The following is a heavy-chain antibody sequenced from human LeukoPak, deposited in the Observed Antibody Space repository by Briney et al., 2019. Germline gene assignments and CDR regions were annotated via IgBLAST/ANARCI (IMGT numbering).Heavy chain of an antibody. CDR1: GGSISSYY. CDR3: ARVRDSSLWYFDL. D-gene: IGHD3-22*01. Sequence: PSETLSLTCTVSGGSISSYYWSWIRQPPGKGLEWIGYIYYSGSTNYNPSLKSRVTISVDTSKNQFSLKLSSVTAADTAVYYCARVRDSSLWYFDLWGRGTLVTVSS. CDR2: IYYSGST. V-gene: IGHV4-59*01. J-gene: IGHJ2*01.